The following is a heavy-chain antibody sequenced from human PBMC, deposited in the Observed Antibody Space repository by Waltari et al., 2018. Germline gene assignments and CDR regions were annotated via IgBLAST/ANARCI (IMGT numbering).Heavy chain of an antibody. J-gene: IGHJ6*03. Sequence: QVQLVQSGAEVKKPGASVKVSCKASGYTFTSYAMHWVRQAPGQRLEWMGWINAGNGNTKYSQKFQGRVTITRDTSASTAYMELSSLRSEDTAVYYCARVVLRFLEYYYYYMDVWGKGTTVTVSS. V-gene: IGHV1-3*01. CDR1: GYTFTSYA. CDR3: ARVVLRFLEYYYYYMDV. D-gene: IGHD3-3*01. CDR2: INAGNGNT.